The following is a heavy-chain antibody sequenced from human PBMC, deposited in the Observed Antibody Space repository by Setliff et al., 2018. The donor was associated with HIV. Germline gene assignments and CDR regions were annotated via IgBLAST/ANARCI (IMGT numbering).Heavy chain of an antibody. J-gene: IGHJ4*02. Sequence: PGGSLRLSCAASGFSFGSYWMHWVRQAPGKGLVWVSRINSDGSSTKYADSVKGRLTISRDNAKDTVYLQINSLRGEDTAVYYCAKRGFDYWGQGTPVTVSS. CDR3: AKRGFDY. D-gene: IGHD3-10*01. CDR1: GFSFGSYW. V-gene: IGHV3-74*01. CDR2: INSDGSST.